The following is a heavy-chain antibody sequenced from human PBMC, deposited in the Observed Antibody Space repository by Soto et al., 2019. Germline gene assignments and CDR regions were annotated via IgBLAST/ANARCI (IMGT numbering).Heavy chain of an antibody. D-gene: IGHD3-3*01. CDR3: ARAARRCWEWLDYYYYYYMDV. J-gene: IGHJ6*03. V-gene: IGHV3-48*01. Sequence: EVQLVESGGGLVQPGGSLRLSCAASGFTFSSYSMNWVRQAPGTGLEWVSYISSSSSTIYYADSVKGRFTISRDNAKNSRDLQMNSLRAEDTAVYYCARAARRCWEWLDYYYYYYMDVWGKGTTVTVSS. CDR2: ISSSSSTI. CDR1: GFTFSSYS.